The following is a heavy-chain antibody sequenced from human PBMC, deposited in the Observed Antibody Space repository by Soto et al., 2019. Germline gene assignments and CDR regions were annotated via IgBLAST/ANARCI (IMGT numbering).Heavy chain of an antibody. CDR1: GFTFSSYW. J-gene: IGHJ4*02. Sequence: EVQLVESGGGLVQPGGSLRLSCAASGFTFSSYWMSWVRQAPGKGLEWVANIKQDGSEKYYVDFVKGRFTISRDNAKNSLYLQMNSLRAEDTAVYYCARDRGSWYKWLDYWGQGTLVTVSS. CDR2: IKQDGSEK. D-gene: IGHD6-13*01. V-gene: IGHV3-7*04. CDR3: ARDRGSWYKWLDY.